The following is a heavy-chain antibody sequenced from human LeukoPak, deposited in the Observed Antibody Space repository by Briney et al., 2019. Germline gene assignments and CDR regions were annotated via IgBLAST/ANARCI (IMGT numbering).Heavy chain of an antibody. Sequence: SETLFLTCTVSGGSISSSSYYWGWIRQPPGKGLEWIGSIYYSGSTYYNPSLKSRVTISVDTSKNQFSLKLSSVTAADTAVYYCARVAERTWLPYDAAFDIWGRGTMVTVSS. CDR1: GGSISSSSYY. D-gene: IGHD3-9*01. CDR2: IYYSGST. J-gene: IGHJ3*02. V-gene: IGHV4-39*07. CDR3: ARVAERTWLPYDAAFDI.